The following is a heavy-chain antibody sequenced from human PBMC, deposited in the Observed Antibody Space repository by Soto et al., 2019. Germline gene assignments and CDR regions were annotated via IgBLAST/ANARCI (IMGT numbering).Heavy chain of an antibody. CDR3: ARGGGYDSFDF. Sequence: PSETLSLTCTVSGGSITSSSYYWGWLRQSPGKGPEWIGSVFYTGFTSYNPSLESRVSVSVDTSKNQFSLKVSGVSAADTAVYYCARGGGYDSFDFWGQGIQVTVSS. D-gene: IGHD2-15*01. J-gene: IGHJ4*02. V-gene: IGHV4-39*01. CDR2: VFYTGFT. CDR1: GGSITSSSYY.